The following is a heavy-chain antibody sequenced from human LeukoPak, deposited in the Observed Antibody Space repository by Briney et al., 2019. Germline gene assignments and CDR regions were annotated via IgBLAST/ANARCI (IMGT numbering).Heavy chain of an antibody. CDR2: ITSSGGTI. V-gene: IGHV3-48*03. CDR3: ARLLGVRDY. CDR1: GFTFSSYE. Sequence: PGGSLRHSCAASGFTFSSYEMNWVRQAPGKGLEWVSYITSSGGTIYYADSVKGRFTISRDNAKNSLYLQMNSLRAEDTAVYYCARLLGVRDYWGQGTLVTVSS. J-gene: IGHJ4*02. D-gene: IGHD1-26*01.